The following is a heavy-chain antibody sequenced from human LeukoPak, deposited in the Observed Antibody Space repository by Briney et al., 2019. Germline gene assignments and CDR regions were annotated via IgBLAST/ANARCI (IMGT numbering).Heavy chain of an antibody. D-gene: IGHD5-12*01. CDR3: ASGVNSGYEYAFDI. J-gene: IGHJ3*02. CDR2: IYPGDSDT. CDR1: GYSLTSFW. Sequence: GESPKTSRKGSGYSLTSFWLGRVRQIPGKGLEWMWIIYPGDSDTRYSPSLQGQVTISADKSISTAYLQWSSLKASDTAMYYCASGVNSGYEYAFDIWGQGTMVTVSS. V-gene: IGHV5-51*01.